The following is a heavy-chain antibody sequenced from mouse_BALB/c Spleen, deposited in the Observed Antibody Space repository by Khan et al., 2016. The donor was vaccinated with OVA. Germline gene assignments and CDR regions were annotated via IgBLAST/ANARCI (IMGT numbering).Heavy chain of an antibody. V-gene: IGHV9-3-1*01. Sequence: QIQLVQSGPELKKPGETVKISCKASGYSFTNYGMNWVKQSPGKALKWMGWINTYTGEPTYADDFKGRFAFSLETSASTAYLQINNLKNEDTATYFCARPPYFSYTRDHWGQGTSVTVSS. J-gene: IGHJ4*01. CDR3: ARPPYFSYTRDH. CDR2: INTYTGEP. CDR1: GYSFTNYG. D-gene: IGHD2-10*01.